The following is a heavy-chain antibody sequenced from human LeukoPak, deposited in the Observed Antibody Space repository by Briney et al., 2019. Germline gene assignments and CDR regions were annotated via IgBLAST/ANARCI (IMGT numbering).Heavy chain of an antibody. CDR3: ASGTGWVPAAIRGL. CDR1: GYTFTGYY. D-gene: IGHD2-2*02. J-gene: IGHJ4*02. V-gene: IGHV1-2*02. CDR2: INPNSGGA. Sequence: GAPVKVSCKASGYTFTGYYMHWVRQAPGQGLEWMGWINPNSGGANYAQKFQGRVTMTRDTSISTAYMELSRLRSDDTAVYYCASGTGWVPAAIRGLWGQGTLVTVSS.